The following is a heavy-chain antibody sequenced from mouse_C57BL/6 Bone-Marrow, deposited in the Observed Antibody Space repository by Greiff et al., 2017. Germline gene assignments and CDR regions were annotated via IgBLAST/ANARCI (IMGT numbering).Heavy chain of an antibody. J-gene: IGHJ4*01. V-gene: IGHV7-3*01. Sequence: EVKLVESGGGLVQPGGSLSFSCAASGFTFTDYYMSWVRQPPGKALEWLGFIRNKANGYTTEYSASVKGRFTISRDNSQSILYLQMNALRAEDSATYYCARSHSNYPAYYYAMDYWGQGTSVTVSS. D-gene: IGHD2-5*01. CDR2: IRNKANGYTT. CDR3: ARSHSNYPAYYYAMDY. CDR1: GFTFTDYY.